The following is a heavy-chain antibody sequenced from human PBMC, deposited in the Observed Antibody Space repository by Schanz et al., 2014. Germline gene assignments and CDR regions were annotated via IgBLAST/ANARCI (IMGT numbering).Heavy chain of an antibody. D-gene: IGHD3-10*01. J-gene: IGHJ3*02. CDR3: AKGRFGELSAFDI. Sequence: DVQLLESGGGLVQPGGSLRLSCAASGFTFTNYAMSWVRQAPGKGLEWVSAISGGGGTTYYADSVKGRFTISRDNSKNSLYLQMTSLRAEDTAVYYCAKGRFGELSAFDIWGQGTMVTVSS. V-gene: IGHV3-23*01. CDR1: GFTFTNYA. CDR2: ISGGGGTT.